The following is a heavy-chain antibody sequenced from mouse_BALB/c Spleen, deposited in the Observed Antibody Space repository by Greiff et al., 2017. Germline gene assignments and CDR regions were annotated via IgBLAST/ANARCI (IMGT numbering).Heavy chain of an antibody. V-gene: IGHV1-18*01. CDR1: GYTFTEYT. J-gene: IGHJ4*01. D-gene: IGHD1-2*01. Sequence: VQLKQSGPELVKPGASVKISCKTSGYTFTEYTMHWVKQSHGKSLEWIGGINPNNGGTSYNQKFKGKATLTVDKSSSTAYMELRSLTSEDSAVYYCARPDYYGYGYYAMDYWGQGTSVTVSS. CDR3: ARPDYYGYGYYAMDY. CDR2: INPNNGGT.